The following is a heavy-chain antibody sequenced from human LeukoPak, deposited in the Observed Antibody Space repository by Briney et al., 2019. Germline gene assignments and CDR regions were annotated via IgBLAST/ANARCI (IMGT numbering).Heavy chain of an antibody. CDR3: ARAAAGTLEYFQH. D-gene: IGHD6-13*01. V-gene: IGHV5-51*01. J-gene: IGHJ1*01. CDR2: IYPGDSDT. Sequence: GESLKISCKGSGYSFTRYWIGWVRQMPGKGLEWMGIIYPGDSDTRYSPSFQGQVTISADKSISTAYLQWSSLKASDTAMYYCARAAAGTLEYFQHWGQGTLVTVSS. CDR1: GYSFTRYW.